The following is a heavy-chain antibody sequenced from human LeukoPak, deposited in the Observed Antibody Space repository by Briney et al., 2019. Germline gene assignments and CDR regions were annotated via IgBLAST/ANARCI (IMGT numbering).Heavy chain of an antibody. CDR2: INQDGGEK. J-gene: IGHJ4*02. D-gene: IGHD2-21*02. CDR3: ARAKTCGGDCYHFDY. Sequence: GGSLTLSCAASGFTFCNSWMTWVRQAPGKGLEWVAKINQDGGEKVYVDSVKGRFTISRDNAEYSLYLQMSSLRAEDTAVYYCARAKTCGGDCYHFDYWGQGTLVTVSS. CDR1: GFTFCNSW. V-gene: IGHV3-7*03.